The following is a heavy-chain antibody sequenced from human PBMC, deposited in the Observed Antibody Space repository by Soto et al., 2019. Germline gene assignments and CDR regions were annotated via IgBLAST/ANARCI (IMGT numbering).Heavy chain of an antibody. V-gene: IGHV2-5*02. CDR2: IYWDDDK. CDR3: AHSLYYYDSSGYPFWWWFDP. D-gene: IGHD3-22*01. CDR1: GFSLSTSGVG. J-gene: IGHJ5*02. Sequence: QITLKESGPTLVKPTQTLTLTCTFSGFSLSTSGVGVGWIRQPPGKALEWLALIYWDDDKRYSPSLKSRLTITKDTTKSQVVLTMTNMDPVDTATYYCAHSLYYYDSSGYPFWWWFDPWGQGTLVTVSS.